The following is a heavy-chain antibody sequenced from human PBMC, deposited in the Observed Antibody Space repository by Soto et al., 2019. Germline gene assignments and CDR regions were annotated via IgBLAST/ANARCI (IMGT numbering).Heavy chain of an antibody. CDR3: ARTITMVRGVIIEPDYYYYYGMDV. J-gene: IGHJ6*02. Sequence: SVKVSCKASGGTFSSYAISWVRQAPGQGLEWMGGIIPIFGTANYAQKFQGRVTITADKSTSTAYMELSSLRSEDTAVYYCARTITMVRGVIIEPDYYYYYGMDVWGQGTTVTVSS. CDR1: GGTFSSYA. V-gene: IGHV1-69*06. D-gene: IGHD3-10*01. CDR2: IIPIFGTA.